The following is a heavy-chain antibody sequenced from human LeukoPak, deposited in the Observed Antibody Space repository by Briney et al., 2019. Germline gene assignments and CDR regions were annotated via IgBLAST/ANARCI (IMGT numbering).Heavy chain of an antibody. D-gene: IGHD3-10*01. V-gene: IGHV3-48*03. CDR2: ISSSGSTI. Sequence: GGSLRLSCAASGFTFSSYEMNWVRQAPGKGLEWVSYISSSGSTIYYADSVKGRFTISRDDAKNSLYLQMNSLRAEDTAVYYCARDIYYGSGNFDYWGQGTLVTVSS. CDR1: GFTFSSYE. J-gene: IGHJ4*02. CDR3: ARDIYYGSGNFDY.